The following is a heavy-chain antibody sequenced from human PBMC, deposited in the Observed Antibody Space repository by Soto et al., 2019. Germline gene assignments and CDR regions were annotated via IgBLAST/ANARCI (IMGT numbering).Heavy chain of an antibody. Sequence: EVQLLESGGGLVQPGGSLRLSCAASGFTFSSYAMSWVRQAPGKGLEWVSAISGSGGSTYYADSVKGRFTISRDNAKNSLYLQMNSLRAEDTAVYYCARGSFFRGGYYNIEAHFDYWGQGTLVTVSS. V-gene: IGHV3-23*01. CDR3: ARGSFFRGGYYNIEAHFDY. CDR2: ISGSGGST. CDR1: GFTFSSYA. D-gene: IGHD1-26*01. J-gene: IGHJ4*02.